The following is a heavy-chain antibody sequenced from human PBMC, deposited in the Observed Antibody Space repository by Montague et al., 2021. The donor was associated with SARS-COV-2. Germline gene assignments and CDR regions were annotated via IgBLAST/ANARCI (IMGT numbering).Heavy chain of an antibody. Sequence: SLRLSCAASGFTFSSYGMHWVRQAPGKGLGWVAVIWYDGSNKYYXXSLKGRFTISRDNSKNTLYLQMNSLRAEDTAVYYCAKDGRLTYDILTGYYYPDYYYYGMDVWGQGTTVTVSS. CDR2: IWYDGSNK. CDR3: AKDGRLTYDILTGYYYPDYYYYGMDV. CDR1: GFTFSSYG. J-gene: IGHJ6*02. D-gene: IGHD3-9*01. V-gene: IGHV3-33*06.